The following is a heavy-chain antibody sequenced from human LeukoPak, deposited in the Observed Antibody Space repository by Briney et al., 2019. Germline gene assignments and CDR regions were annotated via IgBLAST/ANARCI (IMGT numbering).Heavy chain of an antibody. J-gene: IGHJ4*02. Sequence: PGGSLRLSCAASGFTFSSYSMNWVRQAPGKGLEWVSYISSSSSTIYYADSVKGRFTISRDNAKNSLYLQMNSLRAEDTAVYYCARDPPRHYDFWGGYAFFDYWGQGTLVTVSS. CDR2: ISSSSSTI. D-gene: IGHD3-3*01. CDR1: GFTFSSYS. V-gene: IGHV3-48*04. CDR3: ARDPPRHYDFWGGYAFFDY.